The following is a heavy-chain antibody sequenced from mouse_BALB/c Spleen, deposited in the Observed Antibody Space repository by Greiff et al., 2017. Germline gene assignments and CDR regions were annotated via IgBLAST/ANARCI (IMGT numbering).Heavy chain of an antibody. D-gene: IGHD2-14*01. CDR3: ARVYDLYYYAMDY. Sequence: EVQLQESGGGLVKPGGSLKLSCAASGFTFSDYYMYWVRQTPEKRLEWVATISDGGSYTYYPDSVNGRFTISRDNAKNNLYLQMSSLKSEDTAMYYCARVYDLYYYAMDYWGQGTSVTVSS. CDR2: ISDGGSYT. J-gene: IGHJ4*01. V-gene: IGHV5-4*02. CDR1: GFTFSDYY.